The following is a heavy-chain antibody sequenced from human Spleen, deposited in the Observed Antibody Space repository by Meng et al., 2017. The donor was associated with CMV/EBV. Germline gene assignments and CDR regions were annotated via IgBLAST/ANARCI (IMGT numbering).Heavy chain of an antibody. CDR2: IIPILGIV. Sequence: KASGGTFSRYTISWVRPAPGQGLEWMGAIIPILGIVDYAQKFQGRVTITADKSTSTAYLELSSLRSEDTAVYYCATSVAAAGTWFDPWGQGTLVTVSS. CDR1: GGTFSRYT. J-gene: IGHJ5*02. V-gene: IGHV1-69*02. CDR3: ATSVAAAGTWFDP. D-gene: IGHD6-13*01.